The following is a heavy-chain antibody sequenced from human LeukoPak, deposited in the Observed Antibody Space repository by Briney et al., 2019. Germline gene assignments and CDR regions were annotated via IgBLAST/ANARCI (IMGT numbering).Heavy chain of an antibody. CDR3: ARHETGPYFDY. V-gene: IGHV5-51*01. CDR2: IYPGDSDT. Sequence: GESLKISCKGSGYSFTSYWIGWVRQMPGKGLECMGIIYPGDSDTRYSPSFQGQVTISADKSISTAYLQWSSLEASDTAIYYCARHETGPYFDYWGQGTLATVSS. D-gene: IGHD1-1*01. J-gene: IGHJ4*02. CDR1: GYSFTSYW.